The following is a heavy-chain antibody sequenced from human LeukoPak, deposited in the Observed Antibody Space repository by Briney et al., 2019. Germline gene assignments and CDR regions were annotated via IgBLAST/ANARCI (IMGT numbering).Heavy chain of an antibody. CDR2: ISATGNTK. J-gene: IGHJ4*02. Sequence: PGGSLRLSCEASGFTFEDYEMSWFRQAPGKGPEWILYISATGNTKYYADSVKGRFTISRDNSKNTLYLQMNSLRAEDTAVYYCARGSEYYSSSWYFDYWGQGTLVTVSS. CDR3: ARGSEYYSSSWYFDY. D-gene: IGHD6-13*01. V-gene: IGHV3-11*04. CDR1: GFTFEDYE.